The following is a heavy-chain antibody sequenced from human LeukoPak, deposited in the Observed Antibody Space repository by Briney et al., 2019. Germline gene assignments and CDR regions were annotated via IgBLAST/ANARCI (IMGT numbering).Heavy chain of an antibody. D-gene: IGHD6-13*01. CDR1: GYTFTSYD. J-gene: IGHJ6*03. CDR2: MNPNSGNT. V-gene: IGHV1-8*01. Sequence: ASVKVSCKASGYTFTSYDINWVRQATGQGLEWMGWMNPNSGNTGYAQKFQGRVTMTRNTSISTAYMELSSLRSEDTAVYHCAKTIAAIALRYYYMDVWGKGTTVTVSS. CDR3: AKTIAAIALRYYYMDV.